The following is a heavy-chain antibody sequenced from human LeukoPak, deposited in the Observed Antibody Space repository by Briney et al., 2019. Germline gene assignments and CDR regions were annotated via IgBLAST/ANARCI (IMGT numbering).Heavy chain of an antibody. CDR1: GLTFSSVG. CDR3: TEAKYYYFDY. V-gene: IGHV3-23*01. D-gene: IGHD3-16*01. J-gene: IGHJ4*02. CDR2: ISGSDDRT. Sequence: RRSLRLSCVVSGLTFSSVGTGSGRQAPGKGLEWISAISGSDDRTYHADSVRGRFTISRDISKNTLFLQMNSLRAEDTALYYCTEAKYYYFDYWGQGTLVTVSS.